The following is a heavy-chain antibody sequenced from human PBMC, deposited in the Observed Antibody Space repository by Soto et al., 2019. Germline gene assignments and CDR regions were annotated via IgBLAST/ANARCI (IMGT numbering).Heavy chain of an antibody. CDR1: GGSISSSSYY. D-gene: IGHD3-10*01. CDR3: ARRGGITMVRGRDFDY. J-gene: IGHJ4*02. CDR2: IYYSGST. Sequence: QLQLQESGPGLVKPSETLSLTCTVSGGSISSSSYYWGWIRQPPGKGLEWIGSIYYSGSTYYNPSLKSRVTISVDTSKNQFSLKLSSVTAADTAVYYCARRGGITMVRGRDFDYWGQGTLVTVSS. V-gene: IGHV4-39*01.